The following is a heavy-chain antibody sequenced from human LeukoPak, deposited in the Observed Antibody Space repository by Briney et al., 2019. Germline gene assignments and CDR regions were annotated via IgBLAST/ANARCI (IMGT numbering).Heavy chain of an antibody. CDR2: INTNTGDP. CDR1: VYSFTSYA. D-gene: IGHD2-2*01. J-gene: IGHJ6*03. CDR3: ARVYCSSTSCWEFGYYYYYMDV. Sequence: GASVKVSCKASVYSFTSYAMSWVRQAPGQGLELMGWINTNTGDPTYAQGFTARFVFSLDTSVTTAYLHISSLKAEDTAVYYCARVYCSSTSCWEFGYYYYYMDVWGKGTTVTVSS. V-gene: IGHV7-4-1*02.